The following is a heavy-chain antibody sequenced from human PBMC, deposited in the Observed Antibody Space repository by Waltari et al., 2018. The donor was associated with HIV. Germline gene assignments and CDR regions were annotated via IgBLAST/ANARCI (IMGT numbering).Heavy chain of an antibody. D-gene: IGHD2-15*01. V-gene: IGHV3-74*01. CDR3: ARASHYIEFSTFDGDYYFDV. Sequence: QLVESGGGSVQTGGPLRLSCTASGLRVSNHGMDWLRQVPGKGLVWVARLNSDGSSRNYADAVNGRFVISRDNARNTVYLQLNSLRVEDTAMYFCARASHYIEFSTFDGDYYFDVWGRGTRVAVSS. CDR1: GLRVSNHG. J-gene: IGHJ4*02. CDR2: LNSDGSSR.